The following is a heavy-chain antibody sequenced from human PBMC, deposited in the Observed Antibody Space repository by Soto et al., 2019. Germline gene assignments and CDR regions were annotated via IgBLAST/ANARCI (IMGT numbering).Heavy chain of an antibody. CDR2: IKSDGSGI. V-gene: IGHV3-74*01. CDR1: GFTISSHW. Sequence: EVQLVESGGGLVQPGGSLRLSCVASGFTISSHWMHWVRQAPGKGLEWVSRIKSDGSGITYADSVKGRFTISRDNAKNRLYLKMTGLGGEDTALYYCERRVTDYGMDVWGQGTTVTVSS. D-gene: IGHD2-21*02. CDR3: ERRVTDYGMDV. J-gene: IGHJ6*02.